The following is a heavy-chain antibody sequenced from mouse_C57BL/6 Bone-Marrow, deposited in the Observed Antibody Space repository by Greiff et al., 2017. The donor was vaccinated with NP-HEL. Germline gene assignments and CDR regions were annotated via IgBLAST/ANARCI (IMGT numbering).Heavy chain of an antibody. D-gene: IGHD2-2*01. J-gene: IGHJ1*03. Sequence: VQLQQSGAELARPGASVKLSCKASGYTFTSYGISWVKQRTGQGLEWIGEIYPRSGNTYYNEKFKGKATLTADKSSSTAYMEFRSLTSEDSAVYFCASGYVWYFDVWGTGTTVTVSS. CDR2: IYPRSGNT. CDR3: ASGYVWYFDV. CDR1: GYTFTSYG. V-gene: IGHV1-81*01.